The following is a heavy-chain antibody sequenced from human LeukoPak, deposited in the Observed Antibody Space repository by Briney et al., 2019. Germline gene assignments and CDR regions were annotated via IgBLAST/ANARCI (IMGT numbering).Heavy chain of an antibody. V-gene: IGHV1-2*02. CDR3: AGDLRRYYDSSGYYLPDY. J-gene: IGHJ4*02. CDR2: INPNSGGT. CDR1: GYTFTGYY. Sequence: ASVKVSCKASGYTFTGYYMHWVRQAPGQGLEWMGWINPNSGGTNYAQKFQGRVTMTRDTSISTAYMELSRLRSDDTAVYYCAGDLRRYYDSSGYYLPDYWGQGTLVTVSS. D-gene: IGHD3-22*01.